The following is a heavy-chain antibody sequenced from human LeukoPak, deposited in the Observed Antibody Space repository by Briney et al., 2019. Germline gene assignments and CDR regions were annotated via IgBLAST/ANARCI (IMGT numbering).Heavy chain of an antibody. CDR1: GGTFSSYA. D-gene: IGHD5-18*01. V-gene: IGHV1-69*06. Sequence: ASVKVSCKASGGTFSSYAISWVRQAPGQGLEWMGGIIPIFGTANYAQKFQGRVTITADKSTSTAYMELSSLRSEDTAVYYCARETAMVPGSNYYYYYYGMDVWGQGTTVTVSS. CDR3: ARETAMVPGSNYYYYYYGMDV. CDR2: IIPIFGTA. J-gene: IGHJ6*02.